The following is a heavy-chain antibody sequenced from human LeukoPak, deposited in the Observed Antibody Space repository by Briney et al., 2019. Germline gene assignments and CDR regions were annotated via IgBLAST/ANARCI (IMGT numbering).Heavy chain of an antibody. CDR2: ISGSGDRT. J-gene: IGHJ4*02. D-gene: IGHD3-10*01. CDR3: AKVYGSGSYSYFDY. CDR1: GFTFSIYP. Sequence: GGSLRLSCAASGFTFSIYPMSWPRHAPGKGLEGVSAISGSGDRTYYACCVKGRSTISRDNSKSMLYLQMNGLRAEDRAVYYCAKVYGSGSYSYFDYWGEGTLVSVSS. V-gene: IGHV3-23*01.